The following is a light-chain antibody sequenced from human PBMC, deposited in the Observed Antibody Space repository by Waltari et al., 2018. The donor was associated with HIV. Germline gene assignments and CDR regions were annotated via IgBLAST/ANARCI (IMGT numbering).Light chain of an antibody. Sequence: QSALTQSPSASGSPGQAVTISCSGTSSDVGSYDYVSWYQQYPGKAPTLIIYDIYKRPSGGPHRFSGSESGNTASLTVSGLQAEDEANYYCSSYAGSKNRVVFGGGTFLTVL. V-gene: IGLV2-8*01. CDR3: SSYAGSKNRVV. CDR2: DIY. CDR1: SSDVGSYDY. J-gene: IGLJ2*01.